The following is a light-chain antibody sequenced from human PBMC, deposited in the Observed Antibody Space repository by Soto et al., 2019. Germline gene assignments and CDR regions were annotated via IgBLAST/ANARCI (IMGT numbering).Light chain of an antibody. J-gene: IGKJ4*01. CDR3: QHYRTA. V-gene: IGKV3-20*01. Sequence: EIVLTQSPGTLSLSPGERATLSCRASQSVSSSYLAWYQQKPGQTPRLLIYGASSRATGIPDRFSGSGSGTDFTLTITRLEPEDFVVYYCQHYRTAFGGGTKVEIK. CDR2: GAS. CDR1: QSVSSSY.